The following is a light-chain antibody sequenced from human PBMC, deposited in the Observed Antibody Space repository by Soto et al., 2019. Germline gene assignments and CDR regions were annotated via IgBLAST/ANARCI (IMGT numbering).Light chain of an antibody. CDR1: SSDVGSYNL. J-gene: IGLJ1*01. CDR3: CSYAGSSTYV. Sequence: QAVLTQPASVSGSPGQSITISCTGTSSDVGSYNLVSWYQQHPGKAAKLMLYEVSKRPSGVSNRFSGSKSGNTSSLTISGLQGEDEADYYCCSYAGSSTYVFGTGTKLTVL. CDR2: EVS. V-gene: IGLV2-23*02.